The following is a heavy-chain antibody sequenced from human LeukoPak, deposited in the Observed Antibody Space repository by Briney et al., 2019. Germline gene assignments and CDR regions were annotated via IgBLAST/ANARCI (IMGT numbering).Heavy chain of an antibody. J-gene: IGHJ4*02. Sequence: SETLSLTCAVYGGSFSGYYWSWIRQPPGKGLEWIGEINHSGSTNYNPSLKGRVTISVDTSKNQFSLKLSSVTAADTAVYYCARGLVPRSRGPYFDYWGQGTLVTVSS. D-gene: IGHD2-8*01. CDR1: GGSFSGYY. V-gene: IGHV4-34*01. CDR2: INHSGST. CDR3: ARGLVPRSRGPYFDY.